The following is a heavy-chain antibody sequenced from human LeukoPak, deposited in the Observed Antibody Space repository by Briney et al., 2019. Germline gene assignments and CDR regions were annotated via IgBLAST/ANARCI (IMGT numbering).Heavy chain of an antibody. D-gene: IGHD3-9*01. V-gene: IGHV1-8*01. CDR1: GYTFTSYD. CDR3: ATWGYYDILTGYYITDDY. J-gene: IGHJ4*02. CDR2: MNPNSGNT. Sequence: ASVKVSCKASGYTFTSYDINWVRQATGQGLEWMGWMNPNSGNTGYAQKFQGRVTMTRNTSISTAYMDLSSLRSEDTAVYYCATWGYYDILTGYYITDDYWGQGTLVTVSS.